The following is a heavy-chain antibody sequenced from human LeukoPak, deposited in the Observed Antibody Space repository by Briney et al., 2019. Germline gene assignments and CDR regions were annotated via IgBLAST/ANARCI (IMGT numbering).Heavy chain of an antibody. CDR3: AKDPRVGSRVATPCH. CDR2: ISGSGGST. V-gene: IGHV3-23*01. Sequence: AGGSLRLSCAASGFTFTSYAMSWVRQAPGKGLEGVAAISGSGGSTYYADSVKGRFTISRDNSKSTLFLQMNSLRAEDTAVHYCAKDPRVGSRVATPCHWGQGTLVTVSS. J-gene: IGHJ4*02. D-gene: IGHD5-24*01. CDR1: GFTFTSYA.